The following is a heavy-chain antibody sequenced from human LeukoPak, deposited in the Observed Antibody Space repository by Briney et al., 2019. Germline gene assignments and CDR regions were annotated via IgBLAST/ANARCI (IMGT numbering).Heavy chain of an antibody. J-gene: IGHJ5*02. CDR1: GFTCSSYA. Sequence: GGSLRLSCAASGFTCSSYAMSWVRQAPGKGREGVSAISGSGGSTYYADSVKGRFTISRDNSKNTLYLQMNSLRAEDRAVYYCAKYYDTSGYASWFDPWGQGTLVTVSS. CDR2: ISGSGGST. V-gene: IGHV3-23*01. D-gene: IGHD3-22*01. CDR3: AKYYDTSGYASWFDP.